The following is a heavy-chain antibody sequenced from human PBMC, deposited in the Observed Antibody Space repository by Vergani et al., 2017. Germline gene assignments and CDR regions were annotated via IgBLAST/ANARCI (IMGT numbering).Heavy chain of an antibody. Sequence: EVQLVESGGGLVKPGGSLRLSCVASGFTFSTYSLNWVRQAPGKGLEWVSAISGSSIYIYYADPVKGRFTISRDNAKNSLYLQMNSLRAEDTAVYYCARDPGYCSGGSCYVEEGGDYWDQGTLVTVSS. J-gene: IGHJ4*02. CDR3: ARDPGYCSGGSCYVEEGGDY. CDR2: ISGSSIYI. CDR1: GFTFSTYS. V-gene: IGHV3-21*01. D-gene: IGHD2-15*01.